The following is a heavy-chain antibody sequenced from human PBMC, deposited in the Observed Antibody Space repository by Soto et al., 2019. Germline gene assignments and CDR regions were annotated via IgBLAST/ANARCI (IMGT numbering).Heavy chain of an antibody. CDR3: AKGRGGSGSLTPRVDF. CDR1: GFTFNNYA. V-gene: IGHV3-23*01. D-gene: IGHD3-10*01. CDR2: ISGGGDTT. J-gene: IGHJ4*02. Sequence: EVQLLESVGGLVQPGGSLRLSCAASGFTFNNYAMTWVRQAPGKGLVWVSAISGGGDTTSYADSVKGRFTVSRDGSKNTLYLQMSSLRAEDTALYYCAKGRGGSGSLTPRVDFWGQGTLVTVSS.